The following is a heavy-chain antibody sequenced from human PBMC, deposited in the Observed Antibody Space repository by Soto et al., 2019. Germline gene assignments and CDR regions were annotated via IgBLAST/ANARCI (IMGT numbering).Heavy chain of an antibody. D-gene: IGHD1-20*01. CDR3: ARVALSGILLGGVDS. J-gene: IGHJ4*02. CDR1: AGTFVNYA. CDR2: ITPMFETT. V-gene: IGHV1-69*18. Sequence: QVQLVQSGAEVKKPGSSVKVSCKASAGTFVNYAITWVRQAPGQGLELMGTITPMFETTYNAQKFNGRVTFTADESTSTAFMELSGLRSQDTAVYYCARVALSGILLGGVDSWGQGTLVTVSS.